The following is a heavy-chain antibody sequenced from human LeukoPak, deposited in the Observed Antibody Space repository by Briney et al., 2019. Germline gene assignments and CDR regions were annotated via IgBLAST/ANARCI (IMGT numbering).Heavy chain of an antibody. CDR3: VLGPRIAVAGTPFDY. J-gene: IGHJ4*02. V-gene: IGHV3-33*01. Sequence: GGSLTLSCAASGFTFSSYGMLWVRQAPGKGLEWLAVIWYDGSNKYYADSVKGRFTIYRDNSKNTLYLQMSSLRAEDTAVDYCVLGPRIAVAGTPFDYWGQGTLVTVSS. D-gene: IGHD6-19*01. CDR1: GFTFSSYG. CDR2: IWYDGSNK.